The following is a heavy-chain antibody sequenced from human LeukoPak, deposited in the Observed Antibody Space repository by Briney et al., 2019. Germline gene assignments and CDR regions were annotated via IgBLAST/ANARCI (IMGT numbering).Heavy chain of an antibody. CDR3: ARQGLGSSTYYYDSSGQTNWFDP. Sequence: ASVKASCKASGYTFTSYGISWVRQAPGQGLEWMGWISAYNGNTNYAQKLQGRVTMTTDTSTSTAYMELRSLRSDDTAVYYCARQGLGSSTYYYDSSGQTNWFDPWGQGTLVTVSS. CDR1: GYTFTSYG. CDR2: ISAYNGNT. D-gene: IGHD3-22*01. V-gene: IGHV1-18*01. J-gene: IGHJ5*02.